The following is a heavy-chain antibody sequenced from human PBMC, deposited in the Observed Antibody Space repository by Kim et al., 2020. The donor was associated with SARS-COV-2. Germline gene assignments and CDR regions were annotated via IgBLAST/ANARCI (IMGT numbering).Heavy chain of an antibody. V-gene: IGHV1-18*01. CDR3: ATGIGSGWFFDY. J-gene: IGHJ4*02. CDR2: T. D-gene: IGHD6-19*01. Sequence: TKDAPTLQGRLTMATDTSTSTVYMELKNLRSDDTAVYYCATGIGSGWFFDYWGQGTLVTVSS.